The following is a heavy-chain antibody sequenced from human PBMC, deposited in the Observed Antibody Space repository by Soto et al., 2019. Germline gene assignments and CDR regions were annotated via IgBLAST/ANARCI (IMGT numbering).Heavy chain of an antibody. CDR3: AGLPYGDRTLYYYGMDV. D-gene: IGHD4-17*01. Sequence: QVQLVQSGAEVKKPGSSVKVSCETSGGYFNTHGFSWVRQVPGQGLEWLGGINPIFDTTTYALKFQGRVTITADEPTSTVSLELSSLRSEDTAVYYCAGLPYGDRTLYYYGMDVWGQGTTVTVSS. V-gene: IGHV1-69*01. J-gene: IGHJ6*02. CDR1: GGYFNTHG. CDR2: INPIFDTT.